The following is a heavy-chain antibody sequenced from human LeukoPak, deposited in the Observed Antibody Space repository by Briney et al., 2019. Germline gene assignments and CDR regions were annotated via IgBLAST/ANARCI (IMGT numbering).Heavy chain of an antibody. V-gene: IGHV1-2*02. CDR3: ARSTLIMIRGVVDY. CDR1: GYTFTDHY. D-gene: IGHD3-10*01. Sequence: ASVKVSCKTSGYTFTDHYIHWIRQTPRRGLEWLGWINPQRGSTDSAQNFQGRLTMTRDTSINTAYMELFSLTSDDTAIYYCARSTLIMIRGVVDYWRQGSPVAVSS. CDR2: INPQRGST. J-gene: IGHJ4*02.